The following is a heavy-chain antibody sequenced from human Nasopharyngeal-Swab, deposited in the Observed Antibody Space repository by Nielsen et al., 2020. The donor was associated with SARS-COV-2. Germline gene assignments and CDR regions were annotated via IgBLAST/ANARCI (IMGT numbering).Heavy chain of an antibody. D-gene: IGHD2-8*02. CDR3: ARGTGGKGLDY. Sequence: GGSLRLSCAASGFTFSSYGMHWVRQAPGKGLEWVAVISYDGSNKYYADSVKGRFTISRDNSKNTLYLQMNSLRAEDTAVYYCARGTGGKGLDYWGQGTLVTVSS. J-gene: IGHJ4*02. V-gene: IGHV3-30*03. CDR2: ISYDGSNK. CDR1: GFTFSSYG.